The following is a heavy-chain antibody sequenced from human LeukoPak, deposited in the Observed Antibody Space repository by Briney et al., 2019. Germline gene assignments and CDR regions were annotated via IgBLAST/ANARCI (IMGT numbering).Heavy chain of an antibody. Sequence: GGSLRLSCAASGFTFSSYSMNWVRQAPGKGLEWVSSISSSSSYIYYADSVKGRFTISRDNAKNSLYLQMNSLRAEDTALYYCAKDILGYGDLQPDYWGQGTLVTVSS. CDR2: ISSSSSYI. CDR1: GFTFSSYS. V-gene: IGHV3-21*04. D-gene: IGHD4-17*01. J-gene: IGHJ4*02. CDR3: AKDILGYGDLQPDY.